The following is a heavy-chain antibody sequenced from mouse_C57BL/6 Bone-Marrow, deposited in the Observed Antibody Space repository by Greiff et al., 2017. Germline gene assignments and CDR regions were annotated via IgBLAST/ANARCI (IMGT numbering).Heavy chain of an antibody. J-gene: IGHJ2*01. CDR3: ARSGDGYFDY. V-gene: IGHV1-59*01. CDR2: IDPSDSYT. D-gene: IGHD2-3*01. CDR1: GYTFTSYW. Sequence: QVQLQQPGAELVRPGTSVKLSCKASGYTFTSYWMHWVKQRPGQGLEWIGVIDPSDSYTNYNQKFKGKATLTVDTSSSTAYMQSSSLTSEDSAVYYCARSGDGYFDYWGQGTTLTVSS.